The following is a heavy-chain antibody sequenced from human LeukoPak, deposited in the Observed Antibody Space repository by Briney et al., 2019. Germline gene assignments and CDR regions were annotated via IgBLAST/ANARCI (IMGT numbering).Heavy chain of an antibody. D-gene: IGHD1-26*01. J-gene: IGHJ6*03. V-gene: IGHV1-69*05. Sequence: SVKVSCKASGGTFSSYAISWVRQAPGRGLEWMGGIIPIFGTANYAQKFQGRVTITTDESTSTAYMELSSLRSEDTAVYYCARGGELEANYYYYYMDVWGKGTTVTVSS. CDR1: GGTFSSYA. CDR3: ARGGELEANYYYYYMDV. CDR2: IIPIFGTA.